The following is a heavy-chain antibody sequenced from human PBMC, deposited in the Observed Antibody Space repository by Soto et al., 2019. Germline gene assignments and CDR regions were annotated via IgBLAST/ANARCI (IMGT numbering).Heavy chain of an antibody. J-gene: IGHJ6*02. CDR2: IYYSGST. D-gene: IGHD3-22*01. CDR1: GGSISSSSYY. CDR3: ARMLVGRYGMDV. Sequence: SETLSLTCTVSGGSISSSSYYWGWIRQPPGKGLEWIGSIYYSGSTYYNPSLKSRVTISVDTSKNQFSLKLSSVTAADTAVYYCARMLVGRYGMDVWGQGTTVTVSS. V-gene: IGHV4-39*01.